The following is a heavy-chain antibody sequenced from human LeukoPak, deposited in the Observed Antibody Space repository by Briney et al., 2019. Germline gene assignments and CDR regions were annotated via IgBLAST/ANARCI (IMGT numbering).Heavy chain of an antibody. CDR2: IYPGDSAT. D-gene: IGHD2-21*02. CDR3: ARLRGCGGDCYLTQEYYFDC. V-gene: IGHV5-51*01. CDR1: GYSFTSYW. Sequence: PGESLKISCKGSGYSFTSYWIGWVRQMPGKGLEWMGIIYPGDSATRYSPSFQGQVTISADKSITIAYLQWSSLKASDTAMYYCARLRGCGGDCYLTQEYYFDCWGQGTLVTVSS. J-gene: IGHJ4*02.